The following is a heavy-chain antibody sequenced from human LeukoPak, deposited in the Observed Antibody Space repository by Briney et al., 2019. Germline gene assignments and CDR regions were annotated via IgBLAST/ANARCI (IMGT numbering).Heavy chain of an antibody. CDR1: GGSFSGYD. CDR2: INHSGST. D-gene: IGHD2-21*02. CDR3: ARGSAYCGGDCYIDY. Sequence: SETLSLTCAVYGGSFSGYDWSWIRQPPGKGLEWIGEINHSGSTNYNPSLKSRVTISVDTSKNQFSLKLSSVTAADTAVYYCARGSAYCGGDCYIDYWGQGTLVTVSS. J-gene: IGHJ4*02. V-gene: IGHV4-34*01.